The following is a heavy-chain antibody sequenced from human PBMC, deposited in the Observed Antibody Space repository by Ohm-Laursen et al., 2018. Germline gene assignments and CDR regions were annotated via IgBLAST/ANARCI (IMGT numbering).Heavy chain of an antibody. D-gene: IGHD5-24*01. CDR2: IWHDGSNK. J-gene: IGHJ4*02. CDR3: ARHDGYGR. Sequence: SLRLSCTAPGFTFSSYGMNWVRQAPGKGLEWVAIIWHDGSNKYYADSVKGRFTISRDNSKNTLYLQMNSLRAEDTAVYYCARHDGYGRWGQRTRVTVSS. V-gene: IGHV3-33*01. CDR1: GFTFSSYG.